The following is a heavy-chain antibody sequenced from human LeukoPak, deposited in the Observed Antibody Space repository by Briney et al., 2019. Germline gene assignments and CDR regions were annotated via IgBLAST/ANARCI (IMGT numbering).Heavy chain of an antibody. CDR3: ARGQYHLLYWYFDL. J-gene: IGHJ2*01. CDR1: GGSISSYY. D-gene: IGHD2-2*01. CDR2: IYSSGST. V-gene: IGHV4-4*07. Sequence: SETLSLTCTVSGGSISSYYWSWLRQPAGKGLEWIGRIYSSGSTNYHPSLKSRVTMSVDTSKNQFTLKLSSVTAADTAVYYCARGQYHLLYWYFDLWGRGTLVTVSS.